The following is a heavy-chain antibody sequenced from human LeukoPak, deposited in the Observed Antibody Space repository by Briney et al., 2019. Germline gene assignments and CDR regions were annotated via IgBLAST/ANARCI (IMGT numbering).Heavy chain of an antibody. J-gene: IGHJ3*02. Sequence: PGRSLRLSCAASGFTFDDYAMHWVRQAPGKGLGWVSGISWNSGSIGYADSVKGRFTISRDNAKNSLYLQMNSLRAEDMALYYCAKDRDQLLSSAFDIWGQGTMVTVSS. CDR3: AKDRDQLLSSAFDI. D-gene: IGHD2-2*01. CDR1: GFTFDDYA. V-gene: IGHV3-9*03. CDR2: ISWNSGSI.